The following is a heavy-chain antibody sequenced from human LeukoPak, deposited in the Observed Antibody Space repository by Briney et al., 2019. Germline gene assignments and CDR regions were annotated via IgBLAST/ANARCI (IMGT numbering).Heavy chain of an antibody. J-gene: IGHJ4*02. CDR3: ARVNYDFWSGYSDY. D-gene: IGHD3-3*01. CDR2: INWNGGST. Sequence: GGSLRLSCAASGFTFADYGMSWVRQAPGKGLEWVSGINWNGGSTGYADSVKGRFTISRDNAKNSLYLQMNSLRAEDTALYYCARVNYDFWSGYSDYWGQGTLVTVSS. CDR1: GFTFADYG. V-gene: IGHV3-20*04.